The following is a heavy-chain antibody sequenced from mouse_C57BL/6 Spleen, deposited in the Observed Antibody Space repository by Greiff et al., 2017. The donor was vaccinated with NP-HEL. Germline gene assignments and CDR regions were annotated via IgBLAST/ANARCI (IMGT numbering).Heavy chain of an antibody. CDR1: GYTFTSYG. D-gene: IGHD2-4*01. CDR2: IYPRSGNT. V-gene: IGHV1-81*01. J-gene: IGHJ1*03. Sequence: VQLQQSGAELARPGASVKLSCKASGYTFTSYGISWVKQRTGQSLEWIGEIYPRSGNTYYNEKFKGKATLTADKSSSTAYMELRSLTSEDSAVYFCAREEGLRPYWYFDVWGTGTTVTVSS. CDR3: AREEGLRPYWYFDV.